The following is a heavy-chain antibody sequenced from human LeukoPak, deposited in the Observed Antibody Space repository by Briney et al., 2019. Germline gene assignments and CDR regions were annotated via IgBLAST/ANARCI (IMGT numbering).Heavy chain of an antibody. J-gene: IGHJ4*02. CDR3: ARESNTMVRGVTDPGYFDY. Sequence: SETLSLTCTVSGGSISSSYWSWIRQPPGKSLEWIGYIYYSGSTNYNPSLKSRVTISVDTSKNQFSLKLSSVTAADTAVYYCARESNTMVRGVTDPGYFDYWGQGTLVTVSS. CDR1: GGSISSSY. D-gene: IGHD3-10*01. V-gene: IGHV4-59*01. CDR2: IYYSGST.